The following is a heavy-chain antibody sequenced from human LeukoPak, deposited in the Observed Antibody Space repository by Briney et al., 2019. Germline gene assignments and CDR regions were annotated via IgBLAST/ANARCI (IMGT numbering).Heavy chain of an antibody. CDR2: IWYDGSNK. V-gene: IGHV3-33*06. Sequence: PGRSLRLSCAASGFSFSSYGMHWVRQAPGKGLEWVAVIWYDGSNKYYADSVKGRFTISRDNSKNTLYLQMNSLRAEDTAVYYCAKEPLAYCGGDCQSAYFDYWGQGALVTVSS. CDR3: AKEPLAYCGGDCQSAYFDY. CDR1: GFSFSSYG. J-gene: IGHJ4*02. D-gene: IGHD2-21*02.